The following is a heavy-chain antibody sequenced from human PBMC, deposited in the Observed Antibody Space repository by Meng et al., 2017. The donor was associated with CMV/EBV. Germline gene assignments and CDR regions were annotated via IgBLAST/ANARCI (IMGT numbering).Heavy chain of an antibody. V-gene: IGHV4-4*02. D-gene: IGHD3-22*01. Sequence: SETLSLTCAVSGGSISSSHWWSWVRQPPGKGLEWLGAIYHSGSTNYNPSLRSRVTISVDKSKNQFSLKLSSVTAADTAVYYCARPHTSYYESSGYSHYYYSALDVWGQGTTVTVSS. CDR2: IYHSGST. CDR1: GGSISSSHW. CDR3: ARPHTSYYESSGYSHYYYSALDV. J-gene: IGHJ6*02.